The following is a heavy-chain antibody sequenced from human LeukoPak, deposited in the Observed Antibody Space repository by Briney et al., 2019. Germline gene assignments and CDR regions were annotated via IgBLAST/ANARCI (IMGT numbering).Heavy chain of an antibody. CDR2: IYHSRST. Sequence: SGTLSLTCIVSGYSISSGYYWGWIRQPPGKVLEWIGSIYHSRSTYYHPSPKSRVTISVDTSKNQFSLKLSSVTAADTAVYYCARARTAPNWFDPWGQGTLVTVSS. V-gene: IGHV4-38-2*02. CDR3: ARARTAPNWFDP. D-gene: IGHD2-8*02. J-gene: IGHJ5*02. CDR1: GYSISSGYY.